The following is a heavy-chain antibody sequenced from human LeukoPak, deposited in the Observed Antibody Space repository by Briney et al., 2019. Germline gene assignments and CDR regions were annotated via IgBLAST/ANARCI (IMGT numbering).Heavy chain of an antibody. D-gene: IGHD3-10*01. CDR1: GGSISSGSYY. CDR3: ARTMIRGLSAPRRYYYMDV. V-gene: IGHV4-39*07. J-gene: IGHJ6*03. Sequence: PSQTLSLTCTVSGGSISSGSYYWSWIRQPPGKGLEWIGEINHSGSTNYNPSLWSRVTMSIDTSKNQFSLKLSSVTAADTAVYYCARTMIRGLSAPRRYYYMDVWDKGTTVTISS. CDR2: INHSGST.